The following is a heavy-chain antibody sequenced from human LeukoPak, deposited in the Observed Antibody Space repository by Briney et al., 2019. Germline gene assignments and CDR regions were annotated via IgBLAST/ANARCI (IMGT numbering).Heavy chain of an antibody. Sequence: PGGSLRLSCAASGFSFSNYILTWVRQAPGKGLEWVSSISGGSSYMYYADAVKGRFTISRDNAKNSLHLQMNSLRAEDTAVYYCARDGAVAGTYYYYYYYMDVWGKGTTVTVSS. V-gene: IGHV3-21*01. CDR1: GFSFSNYI. D-gene: IGHD6-19*01. CDR2: ISGGSSYM. CDR3: ARDGAVAGTYYYYYYYMDV. J-gene: IGHJ6*03.